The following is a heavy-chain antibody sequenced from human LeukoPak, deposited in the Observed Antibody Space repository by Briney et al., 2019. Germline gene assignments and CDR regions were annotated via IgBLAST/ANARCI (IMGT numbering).Heavy chain of an antibody. V-gene: IGHV4-39*01. J-gene: IGHJ4*02. CDR1: GGSISSSSYY. CDR2: IYYSGST. D-gene: IGHD3-22*01. CDR3: ARQYYYDSSGYYPFDY. Sequence: PSETLSLTCTVSGGSISSSSYYWGRIRQPPGKGLERIGSIYYSGSTYYNPSLKSRVTISVDTSKNQFSLKLSSVTAADTAVYYCARQYYYDSSGYYPFDYWGQGTLVTVSS.